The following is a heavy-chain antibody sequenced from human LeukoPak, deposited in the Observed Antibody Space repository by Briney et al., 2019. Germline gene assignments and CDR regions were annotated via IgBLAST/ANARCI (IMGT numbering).Heavy chain of an antibody. Sequence: SETLSLTCNVSGASVSSGSYYWSWIRQPPGKGLEWIGEINHSGSTNYNPSLKSRVTISVDTSKNQFSLKLSSVTAADTAVYYCASAIAARFAFDIWGQGTMVTVSS. CDR3: ASAIAARFAFDI. D-gene: IGHD6-6*01. CDR1: GASVSSGSYY. V-gene: IGHV4-39*07. J-gene: IGHJ3*02. CDR2: INHSGST.